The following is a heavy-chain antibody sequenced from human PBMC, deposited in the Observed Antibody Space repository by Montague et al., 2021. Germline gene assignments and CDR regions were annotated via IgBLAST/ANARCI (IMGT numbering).Heavy chain of an antibody. V-gene: IGHV4-61*01. CDR2: ICDGGSA. Sequence: SETLSLTCSVSGDSVRCGIYHWGWIRQSPGKGLEWIGYICDGGSATYETSLGSRVTMSLDTSSNQFSLNLRSATAADTAVYYCAAYYYGGGGRGSWGQGTLVTVFS. D-gene: IGHD3-22*01. CDR1: GDSVRCGIYH. J-gene: IGHJ5*02. CDR3: AAYYYGGGGRGS.